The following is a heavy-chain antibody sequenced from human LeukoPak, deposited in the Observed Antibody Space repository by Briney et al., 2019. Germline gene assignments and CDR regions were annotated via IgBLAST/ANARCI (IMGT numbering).Heavy chain of an antibody. Sequence: SETLSLTCTVSGGSVSSGSYYWSWIRQPAGKGLEWIGRISTSGSTNYNPSLKSRVTILRDTSKNQFSLKLSSVTAADTAVYYCASQVGYFDYWGQGTLVTVSS. CDR2: ISTSGST. J-gene: IGHJ4*02. CDR1: GGSVSSGSYY. D-gene: IGHD1-26*01. V-gene: IGHV4-61*02. CDR3: ASQVGYFDY.